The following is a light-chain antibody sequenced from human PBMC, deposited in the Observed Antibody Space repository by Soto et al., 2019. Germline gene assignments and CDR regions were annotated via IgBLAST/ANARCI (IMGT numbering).Light chain of an antibody. V-gene: IGLV2-14*01. Sequence: QSALTQPASVSGPPGQSITISCSGTNNDVGGYDYVSWYQQHPGKAPKLVIYEVSNRPSWVSNRFSGSKSGNTASLTISGLQPEDEADYYCNSYTSSSTLVFGGGTKLTVL. CDR2: EVS. CDR3: NSYTSSSTLV. CDR1: NNDVGGYDY. J-gene: IGLJ2*01.